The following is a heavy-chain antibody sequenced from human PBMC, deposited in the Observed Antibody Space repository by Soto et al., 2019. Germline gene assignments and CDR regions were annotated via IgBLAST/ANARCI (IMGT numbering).Heavy chain of an antibody. CDR1: GGSISSGGYY. D-gene: IGHD2-15*01. CDR3: AREAYGGSLYD. Sequence: SETLSLTCTVSGGSISSGGYYWSWIRQHPGKGLEWIGYIYYSGSTYYNPSLKSRVAISVDTSKNQFSLKLSSVTAADTAVYYCAREAYGGSLYDWGQGTLVTVSS. J-gene: IGHJ4*02. CDR2: IYYSGST. V-gene: IGHV4-31*03.